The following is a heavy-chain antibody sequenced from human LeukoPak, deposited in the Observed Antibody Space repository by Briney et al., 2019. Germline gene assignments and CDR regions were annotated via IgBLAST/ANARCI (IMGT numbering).Heavy chain of an antibody. D-gene: IGHD5-24*01. CDR3: AGLRDGYNWYYSDY. V-gene: IGHV4-39*01. CDR1: GGSISSSSYY. CDR2: IYYSGST. J-gene: IGHJ4*02. Sequence: SETLSLTCTVSGGSISSSSYYWGWIRQPPGKGLEWIGSIYYSGSTYYNPSLKSRVTISVDTSKNQFSLKLSSVTAADTAVYYCAGLRDGYNWYYSDYWGQGTLVSVSS.